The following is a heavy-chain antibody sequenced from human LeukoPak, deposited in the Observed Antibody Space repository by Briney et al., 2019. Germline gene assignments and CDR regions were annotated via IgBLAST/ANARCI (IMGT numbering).Heavy chain of an antibody. CDR2: IYSGGST. D-gene: IGHD6-13*01. CDR1: GFTVSSNY. Sequence: GGSLRLSCAASGFTVSSNYMSWVRQAPGKGLEWVSVIYSGGSTYYADSVKGRFTISRDNSKNTLYLQMNSLRAEDTAVYYCARGMQQQGYFGYRGQGTLVTVSS. V-gene: IGHV3-66*01. CDR3: ARGMQQQGYFGY. J-gene: IGHJ4*02.